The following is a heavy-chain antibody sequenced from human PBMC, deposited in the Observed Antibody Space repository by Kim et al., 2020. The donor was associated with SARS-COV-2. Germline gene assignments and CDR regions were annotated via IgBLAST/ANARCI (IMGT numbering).Heavy chain of an antibody. Sequence: DYEVSVKSRRTIKPDTSKNQFSLQLNSVTPEDTAVYYCARGVSFKTAMDLWGQGTTVTVSS. V-gene: IGHV6-1*01. J-gene: IGHJ6*02. CDR3: ARGVSFKTAMDL. D-gene: IGHD1-1*01.